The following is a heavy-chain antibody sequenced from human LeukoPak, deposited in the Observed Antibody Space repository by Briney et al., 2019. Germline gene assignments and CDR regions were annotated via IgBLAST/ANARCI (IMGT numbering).Heavy chain of an antibody. V-gene: IGHV4-59*08. D-gene: IGHD3-16*02. CDR3: ARHGGDYVWGSYRLSFDY. CDR2: IYYSGST. J-gene: IGHJ4*02. Sequence: SETLSLTCPVSARSISSYYWSSIRQPPGKGLEWIVSIYYSGSTNYNPSLKSRVTISVDTSKNQFSLKLSSVTAADTAVYYCARHGGDYVWGSYRLSFDYWGQGTLVTVSS. CDR1: ARSISSYY.